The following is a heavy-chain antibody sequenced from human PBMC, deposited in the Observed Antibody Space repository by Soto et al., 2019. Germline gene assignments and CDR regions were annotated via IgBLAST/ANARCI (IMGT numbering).Heavy chain of an antibody. V-gene: IGHV3-21*01. J-gene: IGHJ5*02. CDR3: AKDLFSGGSYPNWFDP. Sequence: GGSLRLSCAASGFTFSSYSVNWVRQAPGKGLEWISFMSSNRSNIYYADSVRGRFTISRDNSNTTLYLQMTSLRVEDTAVYYCAKDLFSGGSYPNWFDPWGHGTLVTVPQ. CDR1: GFTFSSYS. D-gene: IGHD1-26*01. CDR2: MSSNRSNI.